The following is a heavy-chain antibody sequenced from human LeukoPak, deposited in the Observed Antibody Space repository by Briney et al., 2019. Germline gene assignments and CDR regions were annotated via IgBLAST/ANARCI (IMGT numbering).Heavy chain of an antibody. CDR3: ARHAPSDTTGWYYFDY. CDR1: GGSISTYY. D-gene: IGHD6-19*01. V-gene: IGHV4-59*08. Sequence: SETLSLTCTVSGGSISTYYWSWIRQLPGKGLEWIGYIYYSGSTAYNPSLKSRVTISVDTSKSQLSLKLSSVTAADTAVYYCARHAPSDTTGWYYFDYWGQGTLVTVSS. CDR2: IYYSGST. J-gene: IGHJ4*02.